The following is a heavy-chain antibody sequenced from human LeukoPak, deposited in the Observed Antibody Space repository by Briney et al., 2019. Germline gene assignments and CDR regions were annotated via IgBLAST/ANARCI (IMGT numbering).Heavy chain of an antibody. CDR1: GFTFSGHW. D-gene: IGHD6-6*01. J-gene: IGHJ3*02. Sequence: GGSLRLSCAASGFTFSGHWMSWVRQAPGKGLEWVASIRQDGSEKHYVDSVEGRFTISRDNAKNSLHQQMNSLRAEDTAVYYCAKGSSRPPNAFDIWGQGTLVTVSS. V-gene: IGHV3-7*01. CDR2: IRQDGSEK. CDR3: AKGSSRPPNAFDI.